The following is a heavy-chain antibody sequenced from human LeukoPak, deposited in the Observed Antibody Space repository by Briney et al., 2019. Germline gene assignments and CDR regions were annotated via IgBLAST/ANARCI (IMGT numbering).Heavy chain of an antibody. CDR1: GGSISSGTYY. Sequence: PSQTLTLTCTVSGGSISSGTYYWSWIRQHPGKGLEWIGYIYYSGSTYYSPSLKSRVTISVDTSKNQFSLKLSSVTAADTAVYYCARDRWSGDRRTDYFDYWGQGTLVTVSS. CDR2: IYYSGST. CDR3: ARDRWSGDRRTDYFDY. D-gene: IGHD7-27*01. J-gene: IGHJ4*02. V-gene: IGHV4-31*03.